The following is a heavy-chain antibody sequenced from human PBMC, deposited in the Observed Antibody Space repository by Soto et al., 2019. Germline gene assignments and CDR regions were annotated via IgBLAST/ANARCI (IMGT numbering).Heavy chain of an antibody. CDR3: ARVVGTVTLPYYFDY. D-gene: IGHD4-4*01. CDR1: GFTFSSYW. CDR2: IKQDGSEK. Sequence: GGSLRLSCAASGFTFSSYWMSWVRQAPGKGLEWVANIKQDGSEKYYVDSVKGRFTISRDNAKNSLYLQMNSLRAEDTAVYYCARVVGTVTLPYYFDYWGQGTLVTVSS. V-gene: IGHV3-7*01. J-gene: IGHJ4*02.